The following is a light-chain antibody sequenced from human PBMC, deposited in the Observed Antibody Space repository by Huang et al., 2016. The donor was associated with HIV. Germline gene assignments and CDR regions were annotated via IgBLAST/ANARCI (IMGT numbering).Light chain of an antibody. CDR1: QSVGSN. J-gene: IGKJ1*01. V-gene: IGKV3-15*01. CDR2: HAS. CDR3: QQYNEWPLWT. Sequence: EIVMTQSPATLSVSPGERTTLSCRASQSVGSNSAWYRQKPGQAPSRLVYHASTRAAGVPVRFSGSGSGTEFTLTISSLQSEDFAVYYCQQYNEWPLWTFGQGTKVEVK.